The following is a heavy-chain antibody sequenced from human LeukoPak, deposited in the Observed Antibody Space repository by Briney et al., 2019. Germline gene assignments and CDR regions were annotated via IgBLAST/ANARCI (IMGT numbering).Heavy chain of an antibody. Sequence: PGGSLRLSCAASGFTFSSYWMSWVRQAPGKGLEWVANIKQDGSEKYYVDSVKGRFTISRDNAKNSLYLQMNNLRAEDTAVYYCARATYYYDSSGYYEPTIFDYWGQGTLVTVSS. CDR3: ARATYYYDSSGYYEPTIFDY. V-gene: IGHV3-7*03. D-gene: IGHD3-22*01. J-gene: IGHJ4*02. CDR2: IKQDGSEK. CDR1: GFTFSSYW.